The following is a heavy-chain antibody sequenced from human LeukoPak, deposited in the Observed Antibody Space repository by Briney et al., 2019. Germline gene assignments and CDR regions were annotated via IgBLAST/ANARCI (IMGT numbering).Heavy chain of an antibody. Sequence: GASVEVSCKASGCTFTGYYMHWVRQAPGQGLEWMGWINPNSGGTNYAQKFQGRVTMTRDTSISTAYMELSRLRSEDTAVYYCARGMGATRYYFDYWGQGTLVTVSS. CDR3: ARGMGATRYYFDY. CDR2: INPNSGGT. V-gene: IGHV1-2*02. CDR1: GCTFTGYY. J-gene: IGHJ4*02. D-gene: IGHD1-26*01.